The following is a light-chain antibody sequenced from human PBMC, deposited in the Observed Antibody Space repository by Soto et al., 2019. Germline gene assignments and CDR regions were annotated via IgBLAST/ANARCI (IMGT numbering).Light chain of an antibody. CDR2: AAS. J-gene: IGKJ4*01. V-gene: IGKV1-6*01. Sequence: AIQMTQSPSSLSASVGDRVTISCRASQGIRNDLGWYQQKPGKAPKLLISAASTLHSGVPSRFNGSGSGTDFTLTISSLQPEDFATYYWLQDDSYPLTLGGGTKVEIK. CDR3: LQDDSYPLT. CDR1: QGIRND.